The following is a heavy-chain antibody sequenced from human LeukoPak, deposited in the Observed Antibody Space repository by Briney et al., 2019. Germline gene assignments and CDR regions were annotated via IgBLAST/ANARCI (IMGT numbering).Heavy chain of an antibody. CDR1: GYTFTSNY. J-gene: IGHJ4*02. D-gene: IGHD3-16*02. V-gene: IGHV1-46*01. Sequence: ASVKVSCKAFGYTFTSNYMHWVRQAPGQGPEWMGVISPSGGSTTYAQKFQGRVTLTRDTSISTAYMELSRLRSDDTAVYYCARGPFRLGELSLVDYWGQGTLVTVSS. CDR2: ISPSGGST. CDR3: ARGPFRLGELSLVDY.